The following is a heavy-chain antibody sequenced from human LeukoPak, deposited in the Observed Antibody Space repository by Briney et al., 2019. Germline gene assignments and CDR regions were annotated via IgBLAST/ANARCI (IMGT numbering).Heavy chain of an antibody. V-gene: IGHV3-30*18. J-gene: IGHJ4*02. Sequence: GRSLRLSCAASGFTFSSYGMHWVRQAPGKGLEWVAVISYGGSNKYYADSVKGRFTISRDNSKNTLYLQMNSLRAEDTAVYYCAKDVDYDSSGYPDYWGQGTLVTVSS. CDR1: GFTFSSYG. CDR2: ISYGGSNK. CDR3: AKDVDYDSSGYPDY. D-gene: IGHD3-22*01.